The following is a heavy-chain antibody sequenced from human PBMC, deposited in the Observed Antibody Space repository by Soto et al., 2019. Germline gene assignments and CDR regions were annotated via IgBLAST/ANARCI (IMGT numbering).Heavy chain of an antibody. Sequence: GGSLRLSCAASGFTFSNAWINWVRQAPGKGLEWVANIKEDGSEKYHVDSVKGRFTISRDNVKNLMYLQMDSLRAEDTAVYKCVRGGSNSFDYCGQGTLVTVSS. D-gene: IGHD1-26*01. CDR1: GFTFSNAW. J-gene: IGHJ4*02. V-gene: IGHV3-7*05. CDR3: VRGGSNSFDY. CDR2: IKEDGSEK.